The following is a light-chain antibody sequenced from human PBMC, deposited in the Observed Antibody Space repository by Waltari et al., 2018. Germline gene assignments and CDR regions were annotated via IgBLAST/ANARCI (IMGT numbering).Light chain of an antibody. CDR2: HTS. J-gene: IGLJ3*02. CDR3: LLYHNGALV. Sequence: QPVVTQEPSLTVSPGGTATLTCASSSGAVTSNSFPNWFQQKPGQPPRSLIYHTSNKHTWTPARFSGSLFWGKAALTLSGVQAEDEADYYCLLYHNGALVFGGGTKLTVL. CDR1: SGAVTSNSF. V-gene: IGLV7-43*01.